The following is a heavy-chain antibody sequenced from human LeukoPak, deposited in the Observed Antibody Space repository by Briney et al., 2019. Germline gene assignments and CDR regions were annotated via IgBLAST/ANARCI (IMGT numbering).Heavy chain of an antibody. V-gene: IGHV1-69*13. J-gene: IGHJ6*02. CDR2: IIPIFGTA. Sequence: ASVKVSCKASGGTFSSYAISWVRQAPGQGLEWMGGIIPIFGTANYAQKFQGRVTITADESTSTAYMELSSLRSEDTAVYYCARVRRSGAYYYGMDVWGQGTTVTVSS. CDR3: ARVRRSGAYYYGMDV. D-gene: IGHD1-26*01. CDR1: GGTFSSYA.